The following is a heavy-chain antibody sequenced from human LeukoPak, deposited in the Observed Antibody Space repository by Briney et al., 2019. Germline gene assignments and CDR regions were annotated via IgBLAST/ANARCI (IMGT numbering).Heavy chain of an antibody. CDR3: ARKEGGAKSPFDH. J-gene: IGHJ4*02. CDR1: GYTFTSYY. V-gene: IGHV1-46*01. CDR2: INPSGGST. Sequence: GSAVRVSCKASGYTFTSYYMYLVGQAPGQGLEWMGIINPSGGSTSYAQKFQGRVTITRDMSTSTVYMQLSSLRSEDTAVYYCARKEGGAKSPFDHWGQGTLVTVSS. D-gene: IGHD3-16*01.